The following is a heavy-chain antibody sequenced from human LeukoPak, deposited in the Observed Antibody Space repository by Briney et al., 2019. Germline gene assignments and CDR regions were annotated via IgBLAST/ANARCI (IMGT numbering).Heavy chain of an antibody. Sequence: PGGSLRLSCAPPGFSFSSYAMSCVRQAPGKGLEWVSTIGSGDTTYFADSVKGRFTISRDNFKNTLYLEMKSLRAEDTAVYYCANGERNYYDTLTAFDIWGQGTMVIVSS. V-gene: IGHV3-23*01. J-gene: IGHJ3*02. CDR1: GFSFSSYA. CDR3: ANGERNYYDTLTAFDI. CDR2: IGSGDTT. D-gene: IGHD3-22*01.